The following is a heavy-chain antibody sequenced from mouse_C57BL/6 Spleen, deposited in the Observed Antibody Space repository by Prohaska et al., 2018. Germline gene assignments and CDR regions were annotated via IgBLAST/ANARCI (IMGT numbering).Heavy chain of an antibody. J-gene: IGHJ3*01. D-gene: IGHD2-4*01. CDR2: ISSGGSYT. Sequence: LEWVATISSGGSYTYYPDSVKGRFTISRDNAKNTLYLQMSSLKSEDTAMYYCARRGYDYDAWFAYWGQGTLVTVSA. CDR3: ARRGYDYDAWFAY. V-gene: IGHV5-6*02.